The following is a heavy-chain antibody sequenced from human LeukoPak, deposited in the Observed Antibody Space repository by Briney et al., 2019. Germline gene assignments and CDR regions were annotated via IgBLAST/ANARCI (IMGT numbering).Heavy chain of an antibody. V-gene: IGHV1-18*01. J-gene: IGHJ5*02. Sequence: ASVKVSCKASGYTFTSYGISWVRQAPGQGLEWMGWISAYNGNTNYAQKLQGRVTMATDTSTSTAYMELRSLRSDDTAVYYCARVAVLSRYYDSSGYYRFDPWGQGTLVTVSS. D-gene: IGHD3-22*01. CDR3: ARVAVLSRYYDSSGYYRFDP. CDR2: ISAYNGNT. CDR1: GYTFTSYG.